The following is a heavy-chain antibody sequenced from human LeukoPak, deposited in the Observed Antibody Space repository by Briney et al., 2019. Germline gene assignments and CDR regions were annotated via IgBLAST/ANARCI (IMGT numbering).Heavy chain of an antibody. V-gene: IGHV3-30*02. D-gene: IGHD3-10*01. J-gene: IGHJ4*02. CDR3: ARRAKHGITMVRGWRGINYYFDY. Sequence: QTGGSLRLSCAASGFTFISYSIHWVRQAPGKGLEWVAFIRYDGSNKYYADSVKGRFTISRDNSKNTLYLQMNSLRAEDTAVYYCARRAKHGITMVRGWRGINYYFDYWGQGTLVTVSS. CDR2: IRYDGSNK. CDR1: GFTFISYS.